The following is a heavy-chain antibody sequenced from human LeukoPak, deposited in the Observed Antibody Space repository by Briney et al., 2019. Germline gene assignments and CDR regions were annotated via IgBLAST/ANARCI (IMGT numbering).Heavy chain of an antibody. Sequence: ASVKVSCKASGYTFTNYAMHWVRQAPGQRLEWMGWINAGNGNTKYSQKSQGRVTITRDTSASTAYMELRSLRSEDTAVFYCARGPPRLNWFDPWGQGTLVTVSS. V-gene: IGHV1-3*01. CDR1: GYTFTNYA. D-gene: IGHD6-25*01. CDR3: ARGPPRLNWFDP. CDR2: INAGNGNT. J-gene: IGHJ5*02.